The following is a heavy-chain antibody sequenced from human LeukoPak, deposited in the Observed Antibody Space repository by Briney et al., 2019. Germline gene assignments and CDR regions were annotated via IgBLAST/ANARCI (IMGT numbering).Heavy chain of an antibody. J-gene: IGHJ4*02. CDR2: IIPIFGTA. D-gene: IGHD3-16*01. CDR1: GYTFTSYA. V-gene: IGHV1-69*13. Sequence: ASVKVSCKASGYTFTSYAMHWVRQAPGQGLEWMGGIIPIFGTANYAQKFQGRVTITADESTSTAYMELSSLRSEDTAVYYCADTYYYNYWGQGTLVTVSS. CDR3: ADTYYYNY.